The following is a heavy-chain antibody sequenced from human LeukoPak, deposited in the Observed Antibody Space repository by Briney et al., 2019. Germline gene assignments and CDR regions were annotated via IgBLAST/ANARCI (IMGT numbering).Heavy chain of an antibody. D-gene: IGHD6-13*01. CDR3: ARTAAAGIRAYFDY. Sequence: GGSLRLSCAASGFTFSDYYMSWIRQAPGKGLEWVSYISSSGSTIYFADSVKGRFTISRDNAKNSLYLQMNSLRAEDTAVYYCARTAAAGIRAYFDYWGQGTLVTVSS. CDR1: GFTFSDYY. V-gene: IGHV3-11*01. CDR2: ISSSGSTI. J-gene: IGHJ4*02.